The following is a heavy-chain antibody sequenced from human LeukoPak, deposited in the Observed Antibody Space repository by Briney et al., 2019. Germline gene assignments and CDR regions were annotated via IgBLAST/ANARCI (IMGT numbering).Heavy chain of an antibody. CDR1: GYRFTSYW. V-gene: IGHV5-51*01. J-gene: IGHJ5*02. CDR2: IYPGDSDT. D-gene: IGHD3-10*01. CDR3: VRRDFYGSGTYYNQRTWFDP. Sequence: GESLKISCKGSGYRFTSYWIGWVRQMPGKGLEWMGTIYPGDSDTRYSPSFQGQVTISADKTISTAYLQWSSLKASDTAMYYCVRRDFYGSGTYYNQRTWFDPLGQGTLVTVSS.